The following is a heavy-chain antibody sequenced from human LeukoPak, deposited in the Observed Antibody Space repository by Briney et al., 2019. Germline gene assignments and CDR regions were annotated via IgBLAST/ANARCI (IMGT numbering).Heavy chain of an antibody. CDR2: IQQDGSEK. Sequence: GGSLRLSCAASGFTFSRSGMSWVRQAPGKGLEWVANIQQDGSEKYYVDSEKGRFAISRDNAKNSLYLQMNSLRAEDTAIYYCARDKGGNSDSWGQGTQVTVSS. J-gene: IGHJ4*02. CDR3: ARDKGGNSDS. D-gene: IGHD4-23*01. V-gene: IGHV3-7*01. CDR1: GFTFSRSG.